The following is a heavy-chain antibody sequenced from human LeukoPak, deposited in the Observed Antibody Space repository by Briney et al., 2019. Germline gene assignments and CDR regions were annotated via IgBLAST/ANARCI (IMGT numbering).Heavy chain of an antibody. J-gene: IGHJ4*02. CDR1: GGSISSSSYY. Sequence: SETLSLTCTVSGGSISSSSYYWGWIRQPPGKGLEWIGSIYYSGSTYYNPSLKSRVTMSVDTSKNQFSLKLSSVTAADTAVYCARDVRGYTESYFDYWGQGTLVTVSS. CDR3: ARDVRGYTESYFDY. V-gene: IGHV4-39*07. CDR2: IYYSGST. D-gene: IGHD5-12*01.